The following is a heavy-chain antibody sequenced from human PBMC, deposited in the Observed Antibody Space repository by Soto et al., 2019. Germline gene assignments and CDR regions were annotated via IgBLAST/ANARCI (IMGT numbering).Heavy chain of an antibody. CDR1: GFTFSSYS. V-gene: IGHV3-21*01. CDR2: ISSSSSYI. CDR3: AREIVVARGASYFDY. Sequence: GGSLRLSCAASGFTFSSYSINWVRQAPGKGLEWVSSISSSSSYIYYADSVKGRFTISRDNAKNSLYLQMNSLRAEDTAVYYCAREIVVARGASYFDYWGPGTLVTVSS. D-gene: IGHD2-2*01. J-gene: IGHJ4*02.